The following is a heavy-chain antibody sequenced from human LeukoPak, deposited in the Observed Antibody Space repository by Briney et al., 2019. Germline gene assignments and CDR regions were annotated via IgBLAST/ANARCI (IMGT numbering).Heavy chain of an antibody. J-gene: IGHJ6*02. CDR1: GFTFSSYG. D-gene: IGHD5-12*01. CDR3: AKGRIGGYDTYYYYYAMDV. V-gene: IGHV3-23*01. CDR2: ISNSGGST. Sequence: GGSLRLSCAASGFTFSSYGMSWVRQAPGKGLEWVSFISNSGGSTSYADSVKGRFTISRDNSKNTLYLQMNSLRAEDTAVYYCAKGRIGGYDTYYYYYAMDVWGQGTTVTVSS.